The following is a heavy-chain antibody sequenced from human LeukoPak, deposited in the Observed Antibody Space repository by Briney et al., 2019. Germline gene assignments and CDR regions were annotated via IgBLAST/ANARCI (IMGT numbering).Heavy chain of an antibody. J-gene: IGHJ4*02. Sequence: GGSLRLSCAASGFTVSTNYMAWVRQTPGKELQWVSVIYSGGTTFTADSVKGRFTISRDKSNNTLYLQMNSLRDEDTAVYYCAREGGLTEGGFDYWGQGTLVTVS. V-gene: IGHV3-53*01. CDR1: GFTVSTNY. CDR3: AREGGLTEGGFDY. D-gene: IGHD1-14*01. CDR2: IYSGGTT.